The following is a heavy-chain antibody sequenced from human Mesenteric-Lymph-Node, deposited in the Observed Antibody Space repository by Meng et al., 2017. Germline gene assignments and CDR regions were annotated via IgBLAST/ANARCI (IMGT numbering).Heavy chain of an antibody. V-gene: IGHV4-4*07. CDR2: VYVGGST. CDR1: GCSMVRSD. J-gene: IGHJ1*01. CDR3: ARTYSRDWGDFDL. D-gene: IGHD3-22*01. Sequence: VRFQWPDPRLSNPWETLAWTFSCVGCSMVRSDWGCIRQPAGKGLEWISHVYVGGSTNYNPSRKKRVTMSVDTSKSQFSLHLTSVTAADTAVYYCARTYSRDWGDFDLWGQGTLVTVSS.